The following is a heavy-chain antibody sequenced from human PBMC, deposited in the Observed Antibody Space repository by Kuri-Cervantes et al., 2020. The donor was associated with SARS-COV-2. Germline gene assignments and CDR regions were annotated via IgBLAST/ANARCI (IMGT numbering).Heavy chain of an antibody. D-gene: IGHD6-19*01. V-gene: IGHV4-4*07. CDR3: ARDPRIAVAGWEYYYYYYGMDV. Sequence: SETLSLTCAVYGGSISSYYWSWIRQPAGKGLEWIGRIYTSGSTNYNPSLKSRVTMSVDTSKNQFSLKLSSVTAADTAVYYCARDPRIAVAGWEYYYYYYGMDVCGQGTTVTASS. CDR1: GGSISSYY. CDR2: IYTSGST. J-gene: IGHJ6*02.